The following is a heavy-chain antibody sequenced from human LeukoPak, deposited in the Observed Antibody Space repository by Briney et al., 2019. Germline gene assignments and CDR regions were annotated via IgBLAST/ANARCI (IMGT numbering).Heavy chain of an antibody. D-gene: IGHD2-2*02. V-gene: IGHV5-51*01. CDR3: ARVVVPAAITGIWFDP. CDR1: GYRFTSYW. CDR2: IYPGDSDT. Sequence: GESLKISCKGSGYRFTSYWIGWVRQMPGKGLAWMGIIYPGDSDTRYSPSFQGQVTISADKSISTAYLQWSSLKSSDTAMYYCARVVVPAAITGIWFDPWGQGTLVTVSS. J-gene: IGHJ5*02.